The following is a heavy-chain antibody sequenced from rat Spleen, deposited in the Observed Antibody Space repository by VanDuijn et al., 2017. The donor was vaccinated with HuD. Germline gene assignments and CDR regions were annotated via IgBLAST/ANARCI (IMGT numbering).Heavy chain of an antibody. CDR3: ARVGYSSYIRYFDY. Sequence: VQLKESGPGLVQPSQTLSLTCTVSDFSLINFGVSWVRQPPGKGLEWMGVIWTGGTTAYNSLLKSRLSISRDTSKSQVFLKMNSLQTEDTATYYCARVGYSSYIRYFDYWGQGVMVTVSS. CDR2: IWTGGTT. D-gene: IGHD1-2*01. CDR1: DFSLINFG. V-gene: IGHV2S63*01. J-gene: IGHJ2*01.